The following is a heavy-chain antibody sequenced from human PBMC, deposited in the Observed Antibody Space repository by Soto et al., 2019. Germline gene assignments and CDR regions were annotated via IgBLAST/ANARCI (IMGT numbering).Heavy chain of an antibody. Sequence: QVQLVESGGGVVQPGRSLRLSCAASGFTFSSYGMHWVRQAPGKGLEWVAVISYDGSNKYYADSVKGRFTISRDNSKNPLHMQMNSLRAHDTAVYYCAKSRQYCSSTSCYKYGYYYYGMDVWGQGTTVTVSS. D-gene: IGHD2-2*02. CDR3: AKSRQYCSSTSCYKYGYYYYGMDV. V-gene: IGHV3-30*18. CDR1: GFTFSSYG. J-gene: IGHJ6*02. CDR2: ISYDGSNK.